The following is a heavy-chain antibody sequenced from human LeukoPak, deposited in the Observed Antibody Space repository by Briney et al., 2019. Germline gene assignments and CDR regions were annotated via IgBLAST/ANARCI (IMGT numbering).Heavy chain of an antibody. J-gene: IGHJ4*02. V-gene: IGHV3-23*01. CDR2: ITSRGESA. D-gene: IGHD3-22*01. Sequence: GGSLRLSCAASGFTFSIYAMSWVRQAPGKGLQWVSSITSRGESAWYVDSVKGRFTITRDNSENTLYLQMHSLRAEDTAVYYCARDRPNYYGSDGHYYRRDGDYWGRGTLVSVSS. CDR1: GFTFSIYA. CDR3: ARDRPNYYGSDGHYYRRDGDY.